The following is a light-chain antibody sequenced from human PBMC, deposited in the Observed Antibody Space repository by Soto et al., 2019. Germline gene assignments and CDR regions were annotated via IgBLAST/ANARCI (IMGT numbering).Light chain of an antibody. Sequence: EIVLTQSPGTLSLSPGERATLSCRASQSVNSNYLAWYQQKPGQAPRLLIYETSTKATGIPDRFGGSGSGTDFTLTISRLEPEDFAVYYCQQYGSSPRYIFGQGTKLEIK. CDR2: ETS. CDR3: QQYGSSPRYI. CDR1: QSVNSNY. J-gene: IGKJ2*01. V-gene: IGKV3-20*01.